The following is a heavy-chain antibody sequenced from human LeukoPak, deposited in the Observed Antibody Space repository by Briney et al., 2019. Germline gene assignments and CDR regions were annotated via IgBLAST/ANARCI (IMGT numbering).Heavy chain of an antibody. J-gene: IGHJ6*03. CDR1: GGFISSNSYY. Sequence: NPSETLSLTCTVSGGFISSNSYYWGWIRQPPGKGLEWIGSIYYSGSTTYYNPSLKSRVTISVDTSKNQFSLKLSSVTAADTAVYYCARHGDYYYYMDVWGKGTTVTISS. CDR3: ARHGDYYYYMDV. CDR2: IYYSGSTT. V-gene: IGHV4-39*01. D-gene: IGHD3-3*01.